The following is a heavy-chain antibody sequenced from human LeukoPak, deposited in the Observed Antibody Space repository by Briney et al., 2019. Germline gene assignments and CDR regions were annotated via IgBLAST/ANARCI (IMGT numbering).Heavy chain of an antibody. CDR2: IYYSGST. CDR1: GGSISSGGYY. V-gene: IGHV4-31*03. D-gene: IGHD7-27*01. J-gene: IGHJ4*02. CDR3: ARGLHPDLGHYFDY. Sequence: PSQTLSLTCTVSGGSISSGGYYWSWIRQHPGKGLEWIGYIYYSGSTYYNPSLKSRVTISVDTSKNQFSLKLSSVTAADTAVYCCARGLHPDLGHYFDYWGQGTLVTVSS.